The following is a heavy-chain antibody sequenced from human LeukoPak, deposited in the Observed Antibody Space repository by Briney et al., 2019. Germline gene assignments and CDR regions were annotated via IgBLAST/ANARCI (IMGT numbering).Heavy chain of an antibody. CDR2: INNDGTST. J-gene: IGHJ6*02. CDR3: ARGNYYATDV. V-gene: IGHV3-74*01. Sequence: GGSLRLSCAASGFTFSSYWMHCIRQAPGKGLVWVSRINNDGTSTSYADSVKGRFTISRDNAKNTLYLQMNSLRAEDTAVYFCARGNYYATDVWGQGTTVTVSS. CDR1: GFTFSSYW.